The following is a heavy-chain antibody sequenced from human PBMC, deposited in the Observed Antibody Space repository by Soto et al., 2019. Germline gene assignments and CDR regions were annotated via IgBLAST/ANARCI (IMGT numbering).Heavy chain of an antibody. D-gene: IGHD3-22*01. J-gene: IGHJ4*02. CDR3: ARIRKDYDSSGYYPDY. Sequence: SGPTLVNPTETLALTCTVSGFSLSNAALGVSWIRQPPGKALEWLAHIFSNDEKSYSTSVKSRVSISKDTSKSQVVLILTNMDPVDTATYYCARIRKDYDSSGYYPDYWGQGTLVTVSS. CDR1: GFSLSNAALG. CDR2: IFSNDEK. V-gene: IGHV2-26*01.